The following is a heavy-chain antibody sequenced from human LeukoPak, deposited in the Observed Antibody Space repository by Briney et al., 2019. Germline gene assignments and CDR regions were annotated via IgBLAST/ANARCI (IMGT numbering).Heavy chain of an antibody. D-gene: IGHD5-12*01. CDR1: GFTFSSYA. CDR2: ISYDGSNK. Sequence: PGRSLRLSCAVSGFTFSSYAMHWVRQAPGKGLEWVAVISYDGSNKYYADSVKGRFTISRDNSKNTLYLQMNSLRAEDTAVYYCAIVATIPSNWGQGTLVTVSS. V-gene: IGHV3-30*04. J-gene: IGHJ4*02. CDR3: AIVATIPSN.